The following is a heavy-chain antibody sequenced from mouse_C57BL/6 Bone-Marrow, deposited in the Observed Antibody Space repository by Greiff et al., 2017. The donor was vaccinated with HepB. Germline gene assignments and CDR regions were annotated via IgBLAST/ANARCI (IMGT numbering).Heavy chain of an antibody. D-gene: IGHD1-1*01. J-gene: IGHJ2*01. V-gene: IGHV1-15*01. CDR1: GYTFTDYE. Sequence: VQLQQSGAELVRPGASVTLSCKASGYTFTDYEMHWVKQTPVHGLEWIGAIDPETGGTAYNQKFKGKAILTADKSSSTAYMELRSLTSEDSAVYYGTRYSIYYYGSSLDYWGQGTTLTVSS. CDR3: TRYSIYYYGSSLDY. CDR2: IDPETGGT.